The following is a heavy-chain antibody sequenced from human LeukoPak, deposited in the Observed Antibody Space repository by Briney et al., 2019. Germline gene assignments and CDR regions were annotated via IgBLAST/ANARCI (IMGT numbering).Heavy chain of an antibody. CDR1: RYIFTSYY. V-gene: IGHV1-2*02. CDR2: INPNNGGT. D-gene: IGHD6-13*01. CDR3: ARDRGSSWFADY. Sequence: ASVKVSCKASRYIFTSYYIHWVRQAPGQGLEWMGWINPNNGGTKYAQRFRGRVTMTSDTSISTAYMELSRLRSDDTAIYYCARDRGSSWFADYWGQGSLVPVLS. J-gene: IGHJ4*02.